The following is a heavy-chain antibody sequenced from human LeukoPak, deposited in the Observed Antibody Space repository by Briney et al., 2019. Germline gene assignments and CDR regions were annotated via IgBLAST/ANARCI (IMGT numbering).Heavy chain of an antibody. V-gene: IGHV3-23*01. CDR1: GFTFSSYA. CDR3: AKVSTQSSGWYRWFDP. Sequence: PGGSLRLSCAASGFTFSSYAMSWVRQAPGKGLEWVSAISGSGGSTYYADSVKGRFTISRDNSKNTLYLQMNSLTAEATALYYCAKVSTQSSGWYRWFDPWGQGTLVTVSS. J-gene: IGHJ5*02. CDR2: ISGSGGST. D-gene: IGHD6-19*01.